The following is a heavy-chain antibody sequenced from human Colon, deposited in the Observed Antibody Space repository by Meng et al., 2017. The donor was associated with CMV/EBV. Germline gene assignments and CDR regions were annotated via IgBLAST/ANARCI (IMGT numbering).Heavy chain of an antibody. CDR3: ARVQLELRNYYGMDV. CDR2: IIPILDIT. CDR1: GGTFSRYT. V-gene: IGHV1-69*02. J-gene: IGHJ6*02. Sequence: SVKVSCKAAGGTFSRYTISWVRQAPGQGLEWMGRIIPILDITNYAQKFQGRVTITADKSTSTAYMELSSLRSEDTAVYYCARVQLELRNYYGMDVWGQGTTVTVSS. D-gene: IGHD1-7*01.